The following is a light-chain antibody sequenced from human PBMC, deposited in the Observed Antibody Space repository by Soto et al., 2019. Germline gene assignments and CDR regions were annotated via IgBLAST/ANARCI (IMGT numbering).Light chain of an antibody. CDR2: DAF. Sequence: ETVLTQSPSTLSVSPGERATLSCRASQSVGIKLVWYQKKPGQAHRLLLFDAFTRATAIPARFSGSASGTEFTLIISSVQSEDFAVCYCQQFAGWPLTCGGGTEVEIK. J-gene: IGKJ4*01. CDR1: QSVGIK. V-gene: IGKV3-15*01. CDR3: QQFAGWPLT.